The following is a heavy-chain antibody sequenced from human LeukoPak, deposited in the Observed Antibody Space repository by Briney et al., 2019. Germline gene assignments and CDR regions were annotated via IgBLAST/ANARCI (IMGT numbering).Heavy chain of an antibody. Sequence: ASVKVSCKASGCTFNTYYIHWVRQAPGQGLEWMGLINPGGGDTTYAQNLQGRVTMTRDTSTSTVYMGLSNLISEDTAVYYCARGPRGQRFDYWGQGTLVTVSS. CDR1: GCTFNTYY. D-gene: IGHD1-1*01. J-gene: IGHJ4*02. V-gene: IGHV1-46*02. CDR2: INPGGGDT. CDR3: ARGPRGQRFDY.